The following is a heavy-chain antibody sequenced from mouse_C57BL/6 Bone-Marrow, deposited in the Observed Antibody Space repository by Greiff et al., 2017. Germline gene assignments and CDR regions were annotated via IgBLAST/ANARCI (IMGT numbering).Heavy chain of an antibody. V-gene: IGHV5-2*01. J-gene: IGHJ3*01. CDR3: ARHTIVTSWFAY. CDR2: INTDGGST. Sequence: EVQLVESGGGLVQPGESLKLSCESNEYEFPSYDMSWVRKTPEKRLELVAAINTDGGSTYYPDTMKRRFIISRDNTTKTLYLQMSRLRSEDTALYYCARHTIVTSWFAYWGQGTLVTVSA. CDR1: EYEFPSYD. D-gene: IGHD2-1*01.